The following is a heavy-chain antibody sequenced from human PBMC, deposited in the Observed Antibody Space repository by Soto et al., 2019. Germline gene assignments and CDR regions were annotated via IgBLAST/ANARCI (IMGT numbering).Heavy chain of an antibody. J-gene: IGHJ4*02. CDR2: IYFNGST. CDR3: ASTGYASDFMVPIYY. CDR1: GASISSRSYY. V-gene: IGHV4-39*01. Sequence: QLQLQESGPGLVKPSETPSLTCTVSGASISSRSYYWGWIRQPPGMGLEYIATIYFNGSTYYNSSLKSRITISVDMSTHQFSLKVNSVTAADTAVYFCASTGYASDFMVPIYYWGQGTLLTVSS. D-gene: IGHD2-2*01.